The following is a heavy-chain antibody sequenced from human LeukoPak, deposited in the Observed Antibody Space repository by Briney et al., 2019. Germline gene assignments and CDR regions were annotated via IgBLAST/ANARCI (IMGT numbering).Heavy chain of an antibody. Sequence: PGGSLRLSCAASGFTFSSYAMSWVRQAPGKGLEWVSAISGSGGSTYYADSVKGRFTISRDNSKNTLYLQMNSLRAEDTAVYYCARVRSSSWLLNLFDYWGQGTLVTVSS. D-gene: IGHD6-13*01. CDR2: ISGSGGST. CDR1: GFTFSSYA. CDR3: ARVRSSSWLLNLFDY. V-gene: IGHV3-23*01. J-gene: IGHJ4*02.